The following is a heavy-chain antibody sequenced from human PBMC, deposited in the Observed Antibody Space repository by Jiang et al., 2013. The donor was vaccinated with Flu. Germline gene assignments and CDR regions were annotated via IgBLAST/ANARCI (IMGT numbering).Heavy chain of an antibody. Sequence: EWIGYIYYSGSTYYNPSLKSRVTISVDTSKNQFSLKLSSVTAADTAVYYCARVFTVTTHYFDYWGQGTLVTVSS. CDR3: ARVFTVTTHYFDY. D-gene: IGHD4-17*01. J-gene: IGHJ4*02. CDR2: IYYSGST. V-gene: IGHV4-30-4*01.